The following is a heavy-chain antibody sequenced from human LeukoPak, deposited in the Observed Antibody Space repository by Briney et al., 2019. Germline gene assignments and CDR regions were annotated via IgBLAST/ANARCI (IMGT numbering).Heavy chain of an antibody. D-gene: IGHD3-22*01. CDR2: MNPNSGNT. CDR3: ARDVASSGYYWD. Sequence: GASVKVSCKASGYTFTSYDIDWVRRATGQGLEWMGWMNPNSGNTGYAQKFQGRVTMTRDTSTSTVYMEVSSLRSEYTAVYYCARDVASSGYYWDWGQGTLVTVSS. V-gene: IGHV1-8*01. CDR1: GYTFTSYD. J-gene: IGHJ4*02.